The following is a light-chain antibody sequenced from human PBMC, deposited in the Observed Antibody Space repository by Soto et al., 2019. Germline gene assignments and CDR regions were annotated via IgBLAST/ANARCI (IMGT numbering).Light chain of an antibody. CDR1: QSVTSN. CDR2: GAS. CDR3: QQYNNWPET. J-gene: IGKJ1*01. V-gene: IGKV3-15*01. Sequence: EVVMTQSPATLSVSPGERATLSCRASQSVTSNLAWYQQKPGQAPRLLIYGASTRATGIPARFSGSGSGTEFTLTITSLQSEDSAAYFCQQYNNWPETFGQGTKVDIK.